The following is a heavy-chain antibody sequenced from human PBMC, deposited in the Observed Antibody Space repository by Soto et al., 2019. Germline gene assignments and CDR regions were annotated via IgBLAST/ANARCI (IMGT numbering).Heavy chain of an antibody. Sequence: ASVKVPCKVSGYSFSEMSMHWVRQTPEKGLEWMGSFDGEDGQTMYAQKFQGRVTMTEDTSADTAYMELSSLRSDDTAVYYCGIPGVKGHLDYWGQGSRVPV. J-gene: IGHJ4*02. CDR2: FDGEDGQT. D-gene: IGHD3-10*01. V-gene: IGHV1-24*01. CDR3: GIPGVKGHLDY. CDR1: GYSFSEMS.